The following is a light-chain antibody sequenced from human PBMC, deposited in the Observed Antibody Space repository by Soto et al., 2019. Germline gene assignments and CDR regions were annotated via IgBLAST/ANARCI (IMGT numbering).Light chain of an antibody. Sequence: QLVLTQSPSASASLGASVKLTCTLSSGHSSYAIAWHQQQPEKGPRYLMKLNSDGSHSKGDGIPDRFSGPSSGAERYLTISSLQSEDEADYYCQTWGTGPRVFGGGTKLTVL. CDR3: QTWGTGPRV. J-gene: IGLJ3*02. CDR2: LNSDGSH. V-gene: IGLV4-69*01. CDR1: SGHSSYA.